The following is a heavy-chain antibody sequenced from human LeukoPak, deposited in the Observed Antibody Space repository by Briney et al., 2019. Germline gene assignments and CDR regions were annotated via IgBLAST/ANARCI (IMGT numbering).Heavy chain of an antibody. D-gene: IGHD3-22*01. CDR1: GGSIAGYY. Sequence: SETLSLTCTFSGGSIAGYYWNWIRQPPGQGLEWIGHMYYSGSTNYNPSLKSRVTISVDTSKNQFSLKLSSVTAADTAVYYCAAYYYDRSGYRTFDYWGQGTLVTVSS. J-gene: IGHJ4*02. CDR3: AAYYYDRSGYRTFDY. CDR2: MYYSGST. V-gene: IGHV4-59*01.